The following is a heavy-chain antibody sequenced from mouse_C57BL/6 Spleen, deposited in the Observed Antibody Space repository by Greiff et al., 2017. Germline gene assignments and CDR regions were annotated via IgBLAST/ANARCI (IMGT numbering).Heavy chain of an antibody. CDR3: ARPRQLRNYYAMDY. CDR1: GYAFSSYW. D-gene: IGHD3-2*02. V-gene: IGHV1-80*01. CDR2: IYPGDGDT. Sequence: QVQLQQPGAELVKPGASVKISCKASGYAFSSYWMNWVKQRPGKGLEWIGQIYPGDGDTNYNGKFKGKATLTADKSSSTAYMQLSSLTSEDSAVYFCARPRQLRNYYAMDYWGQGTSVTVSS. J-gene: IGHJ4*01.